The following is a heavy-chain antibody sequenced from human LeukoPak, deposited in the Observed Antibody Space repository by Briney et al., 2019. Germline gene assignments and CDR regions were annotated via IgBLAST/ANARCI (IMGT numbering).Heavy chain of an antibody. V-gene: IGHV4-38-2*02. CDR3: ARDSNSGSYPDY. D-gene: IGHD1-26*01. CDR1: GYSISSSYY. J-gene: IGHJ4*02. CDR2: IYSGST. Sequence: PSETLSLTCIVSGYSISSSYYWGWIRQPPGEGLEWIGSIYSGSTHYNPSLKSRVTISVDTSKNQFSLKLSSGTAADTAVYYCARDSNSGSYPDYWGQGTLVTVSS.